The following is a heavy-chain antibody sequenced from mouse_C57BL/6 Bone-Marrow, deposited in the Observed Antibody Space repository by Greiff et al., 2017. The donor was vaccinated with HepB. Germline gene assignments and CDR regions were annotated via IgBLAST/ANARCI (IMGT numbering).Heavy chain of an antibody. CDR2: IYPRSGNT. J-gene: IGHJ1*03. CDR3: ARYITTVVPYWYFDV. CDR1: GYTFTSYG. D-gene: IGHD1-1*01. V-gene: IGHV1-81*01. Sequence: QVQLKQSGAELARPGASVKLSCKASGYTFTSYGISWVKQRTGQGLEWIGEIYPRSGNTYYNEKFKGKATLTADKSSSTAYMELRSLTSEDSAVYFCARYITTVVPYWYFDVWGTGTTVTVSS.